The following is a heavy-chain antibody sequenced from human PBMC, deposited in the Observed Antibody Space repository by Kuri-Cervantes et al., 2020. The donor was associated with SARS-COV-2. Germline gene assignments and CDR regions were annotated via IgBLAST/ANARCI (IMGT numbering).Heavy chain of an antibody. CDR1: GFTFSSYG. V-gene: IGHV3-30*18. CDR3: AKDAGDKGMDV. Sequence: GGSLRLSCAASGFTFSSYGMHWVRQAPGKGLEWVAVISYDGSNKYYADSVKGRFTISRDNSKNTLYLQMNSPRAEDTAVYYCAKDAGDKGMDVWGQGTTVTVSS. J-gene: IGHJ6*02. CDR2: ISYDGSNK.